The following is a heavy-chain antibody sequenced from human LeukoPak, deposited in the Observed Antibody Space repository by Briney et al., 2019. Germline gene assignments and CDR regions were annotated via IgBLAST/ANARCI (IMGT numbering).Heavy chain of an antibody. CDR3: ARGKCELLFYFDY. Sequence: SETLSLTCTVSGGSISSYYWSWIRQPPGKGLEWIGYIYYSGCTNYNPSLKSRVTISVDTSQNQFSLKLSSVTAADTAVYYCARGKCELLFYFDYWGQGTLVTVSS. CDR2: IYYSGCT. V-gene: IGHV4-59*01. D-gene: IGHD1-26*01. J-gene: IGHJ4*02. CDR1: GGSISSYY.